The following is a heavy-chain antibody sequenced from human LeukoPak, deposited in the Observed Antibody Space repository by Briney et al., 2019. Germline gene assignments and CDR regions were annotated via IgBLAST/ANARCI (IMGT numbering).Heavy chain of an antibody. J-gene: IGHJ4*02. V-gene: IGHV3-48*03. CDR2: ISSSGRTI. D-gene: IGHD3-10*01. CDR1: GLTFSSYE. CDR3: AKGAISFGLY. Sequence: PGGSLRLSCAASGLTFSSYEMNWVRQAPGKGLEWVSYISSSGRTIYYADSVKGRFTISRDNAKNSLYLQMSSLRAEDTAVYYCAKGAISFGLYWGQGTLVTVSP.